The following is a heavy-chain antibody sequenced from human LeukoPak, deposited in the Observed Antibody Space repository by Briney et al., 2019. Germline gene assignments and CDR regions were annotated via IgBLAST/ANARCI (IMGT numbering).Heavy chain of an antibody. J-gene: IGHJ4*02. V-gene: IGHV1-69*06. CDR3: ARNSGVGFWSGYYNRIDFDY. CDR2: IIPIFGTA. CDR1: GGTFSSYA. Sequence: SVKVSCKASGGTFSSYAISWVRQAPGQGLEWTGGIIPIFGTANYAQKFQGRVTITADKSTSTAYMELSSLRSEDTAVYYCARNSGVGFWSGYYNRIDFDYWGQGTLVTVSS. D-gene: IGHD3-3*01.